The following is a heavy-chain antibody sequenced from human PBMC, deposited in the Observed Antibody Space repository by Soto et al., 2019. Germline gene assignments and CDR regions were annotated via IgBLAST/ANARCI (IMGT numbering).Heavy chain of an antibody. D-gene: IGHD3-16*01. V-gene: IGHV3-7*01. J-gene: IGHJ4*02. CDR2: LDQDGSER. CDR3: VCGGNFFVY. Sequence: EVQLVESGGGLVQPGGSLRLSCAASGFTFSTYWMTWVHRPPGKGLEWVTNLDQDGSERYYVDSVRGRFTISRDNAKNSLYLQMNSLRAEDTAVYYCVCGGNFFVYWGQGTLVTVSP. CDR1: GFTFSTYW.